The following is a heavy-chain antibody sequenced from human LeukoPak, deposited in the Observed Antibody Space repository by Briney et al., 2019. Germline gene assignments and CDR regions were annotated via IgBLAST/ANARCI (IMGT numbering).Heavy chain of an antibody. V-gene: IGHV3-23*01. CDR3: AETPFPGSGGRDSSGYGATRTDY. CDR1: GFTFSSYA. D-gene: IGHD3-22*01. J-gene: IGHJ4*02. Sequence: SGGSLRLSCAASGFTFSSYAMSWVRQAPGKGLEWVSAISGSGGSTYYADSVKGRFTISRDNSKNTLYLQMNSLRAEDTAVYYCAETPFPGSGGRDSSGYGATRTDYWGQGTLVTVSS. CDR2: ISGSGGST.